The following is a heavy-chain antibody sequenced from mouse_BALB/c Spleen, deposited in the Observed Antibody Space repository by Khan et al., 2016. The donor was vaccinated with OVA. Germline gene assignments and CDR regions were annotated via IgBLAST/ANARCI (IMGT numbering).Heavy chain of an antibody. V-gene: IGHV3-2*02. D-gene: IGHD3-3*01. Sequence: EVQLQESGPGLVKPSQSLSLTCTVTGYSITSDYAWNWIRQFPGNKLEWMGYINYSGGTSYTPSLKSRISITRDTSKKQFFLQLNSVTTEDTATYYCVRGRAYWGQGTLVTVSA. CDR3: VRGRAY. CDR1: GYSITSDYA. CDR2: INYSGGT. J-gene: IGHJ3*01.